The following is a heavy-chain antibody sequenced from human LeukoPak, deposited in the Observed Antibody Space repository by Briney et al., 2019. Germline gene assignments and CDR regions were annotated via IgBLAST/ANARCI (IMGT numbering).Heavy chain of an antibody. CDR3: ARDPLSGRSGQTFDY. V-gene: IGHV1-46*01. D-gene: IGHD6-19*01. CDR2: INPSGGST. CDR1: GYTFTSYY. Sequence: ASVKVSCKASGYTFTSYYMHWVRQAPGQGLEWMGIINPSGGSTSYAQKFQGRVTMTRDTSTSTVYMELSSLRSEDTAVYYCARDPLSGRSGQTFDYWGQGTLVTVSS. J-gene: IGHJ4*02.